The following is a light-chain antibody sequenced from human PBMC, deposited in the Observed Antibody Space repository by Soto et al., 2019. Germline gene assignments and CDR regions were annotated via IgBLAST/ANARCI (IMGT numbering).Light chain of an antibody. Sequence: EIVMTQSPATLSVSPGERATLSWRASQGISNSLAWYQQKPGQAPRLLIYGVSTRATGIPARFSGSGSGTEFTLTISSLXSEDFAVYYCQQYNNWPSLTFGGGTKVDTK. CDR1: QGISNS. J-gene: IGKJ4*01. V-gene: IGKV3-15*01. CDR2: GVS. CDR3: QQYNNWPSLT.